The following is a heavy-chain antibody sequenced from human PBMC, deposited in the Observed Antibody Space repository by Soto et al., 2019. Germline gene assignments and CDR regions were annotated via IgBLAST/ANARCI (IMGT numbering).Heavy chain of an antibody. CDR1: GLSFGIYT. V-gene: IGHV3-49*03. CDR3: CSPKPSYATSLYYFDN. J-gene: IGHJ4*02. CDR2: IRGEAYGGTT. Sequence: GGSLRLSCSASGLSFGIYTISWFRQAPGKGLEWVGFIRGEAYGGTTEYAASVKGRFTISRDDSKGIAYLQMNSLKTEDTAVYYCCSPKPSYATSLYYFDNWGQGTLVTV. D-gene: IGHD2-2*01.